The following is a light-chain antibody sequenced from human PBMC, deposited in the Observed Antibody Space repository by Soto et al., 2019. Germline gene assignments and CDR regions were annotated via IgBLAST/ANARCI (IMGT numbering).Light chain of an antibody. J-gene: IGKJ2*01. CDR2: DAS. CDR1: QSVGSY. V-gene: IGKV3-11*01. CDR3: QHRGNWPMYT. Sequence: EIVLTQSPATLSLSPGERATLSCRASQSVGSYLAWYQQKPGQAPRLLIYDASNRATGIPARFSGSGSGTDFPLTISSLEPEDFAVYYCQHRGNWPMYTFGQGTKLEIK.